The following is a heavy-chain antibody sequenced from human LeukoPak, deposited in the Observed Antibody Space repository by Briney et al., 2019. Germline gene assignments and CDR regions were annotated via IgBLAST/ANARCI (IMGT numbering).Heavy chain of an antibody. CDR1: GYTFTGYY. Sequence: ASVKVSCKASGYTFTGYYMHWVRQAPGQGLEWMGRINPNSGGTNYAQKFQGRVTITTDESTSTAYMELSSLRSEDTAVYYCAGSGRGYSGSYYGDWGQGTLVTVSS. V-gene: IGHV1-2*06. CDR2: INPNSGGT. D-gene: IGHD1-26*01. CDR3: AGSGRGYSGSYYGD. J-gene: IGHJ1*01.